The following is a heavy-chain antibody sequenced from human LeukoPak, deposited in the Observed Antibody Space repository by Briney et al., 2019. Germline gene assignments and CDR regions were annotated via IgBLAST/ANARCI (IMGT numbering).Heavy chain of an antibody. J-gene: IGHJ4*02. V-gene: IGHV4-39*01. CDR1: GDSITTTNYY. D-gene: IGHD5-24*01. CDR3: ASPQKEMATLTSVVAFDS. Sequence: SETLSLTCTVSGDSITTTNYYWGWLRQPPGKGLEWIGRINYRGTTYYNPSLKRRVTISVDTSQNQFSLRLTSVTAADTAVYYCASPQKEMATLTSVVAFDSWGQGTLVTVSS. CDR2: INYRGTT.